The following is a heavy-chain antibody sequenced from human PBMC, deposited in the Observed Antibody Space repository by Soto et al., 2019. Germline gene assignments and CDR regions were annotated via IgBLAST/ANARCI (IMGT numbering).Heavy chain of an antibody. CDR3: ARMATFGSLNWFDP. CDR2: MNPGSGDT. Sequence: ASVKVSCKASGYSFTNNDVTWVRQATGQGLEWMGWMNPGSGDTGYAQKFQGRATMTRDISIATAYMELSSLRSDDTAIYYCARMATFGSLNWFDPWGQGTLVTVSS. V-gene: IGHV1-8*01. CDR1: GYSFTNND. J-gene: IGHJ5*02. D-gene: IGHD3-16*01.